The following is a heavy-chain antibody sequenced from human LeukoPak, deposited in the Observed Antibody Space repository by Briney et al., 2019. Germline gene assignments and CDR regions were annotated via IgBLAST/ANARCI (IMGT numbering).Heavy chain of an antibody. D-gene: IGHD6-13*01. V-gene: IGHV3-30*04. CDR2: ISYDGSNK. J-gene: IGHJ4*02. Sequence: SGGSPRLSCAASGFTFSIYAIHWVRQAPGKGLEWVAVISYDGSNKYYVDSVKGRFTISRDNSKNTLYLQMNSLRPEDTAVYYCATDSSPDFWGQGTLVTVSS. CDR1: GFTFSIYA. CDR3: ATDSSPDF.